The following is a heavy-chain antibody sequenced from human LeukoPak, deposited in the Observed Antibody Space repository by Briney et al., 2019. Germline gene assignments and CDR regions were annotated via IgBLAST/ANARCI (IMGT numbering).Heavy chain of an antibody. V-gene: IGHV3-21*01. CDR1: GFTFSSYS. CDR3: ARVSRDGYNYYY. CDR2: ISSSSSYI. D-gene: IGHD5-24*01. J-gene: IGHJ4*02. Sequence: GGSLRLSCAASGFTFSSYSMNWVRQAPGKGLEWVSSISSSSSYIYYADSVKGRFTISRDNAKNSLYLQMSSLRAEDTAVYYCARVSRDGYNYYYWGQGTLVTVSS.